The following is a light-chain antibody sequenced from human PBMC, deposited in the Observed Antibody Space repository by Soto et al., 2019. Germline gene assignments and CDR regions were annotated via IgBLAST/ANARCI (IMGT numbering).Light chain of an antibody. CDR1: SSDVGGYNY. J-gene: IGLJ3*02. CDR3: SSYTSSSTPLV. V-gene: IGLV2-14*01. CDR2: DVT. Sequence: QSALTQPASVSGSPGQSITISCTGTSSDVGGYNYVSWYQQHPGKAPKLMIYDVTNRPSGVSNRFSGSKSSNTASLTISGIHAEDEADYYCSSYTSSSTPLVFGGGTNLTVL.